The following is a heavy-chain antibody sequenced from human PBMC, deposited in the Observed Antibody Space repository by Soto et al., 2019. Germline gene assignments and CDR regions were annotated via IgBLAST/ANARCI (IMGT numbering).Heavy chain of an antibody. Sequence: EVQLVESGGGLVQPGGSLRLSCAASGFTFSSYTMNWVRQAPGKGLEWVSYITSSSSTIYYADSVKGRFTISRDNAKNSLYLQMNRLRDEDTAVYYCARTLAAAADYYYYGMDVWGQGATVTVSS. CDR3: ARTLAAAADYYYYGMDV. CDR2: ITSSSSTI. CDR1: GFTFSSYT. J-gene: IGHJ6*02. D-gene: IGHD6-13*01. V-gene: IGHV3-48*02.